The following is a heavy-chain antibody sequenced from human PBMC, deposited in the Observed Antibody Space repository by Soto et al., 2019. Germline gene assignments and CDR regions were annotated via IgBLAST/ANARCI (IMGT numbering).Heavy chain of an antibody. CDR3: AKLAGYCSGNSCHGDYAMDV. Sequence: PSQTLSLTCSVSGGSISSKSYSWGWIRQPPGKGLEWIGTFYYSENTYYNPSLKSRVTISVDTSKNQFSLKLSSVTAADTAVYYCAKLAGYCSGNSCHGDYAMDVWGHGTTVTVSS. V-gene: IGHV4-39*01. CDR2: FYYSENT. CDR1: GGSISSKSYS. D-gene: IGHD2-2*01. J-gene: IGHJ6*02.